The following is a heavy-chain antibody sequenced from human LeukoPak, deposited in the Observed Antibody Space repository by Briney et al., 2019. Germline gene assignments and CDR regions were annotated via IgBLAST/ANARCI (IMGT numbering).Heavy chain of an antibody. Sequence: GGSLRLSCAASGFTFNSFGMHWVRQAPGKGLEWVSGISGSGGSTNYADSVKGRFTISRDNSKNTLYLQMNSLRAEDTAVYYCAKEARSGWYYFDKWGQGTLVTVSS. CDR1: GFTFNSFG. CDR3: AKEARSGWYYFDK. J-gene: IGHJ4*02. V-gene: IGHV3-23*01. D-gene: IGHD6-19*01. CDR2: ISGSGGST.